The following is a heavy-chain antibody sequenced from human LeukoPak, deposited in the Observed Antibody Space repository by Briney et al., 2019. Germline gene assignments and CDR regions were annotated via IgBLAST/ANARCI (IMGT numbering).Heavy chain of an antibody. CDR3: ARDPTYYDFWSGYSPDAFDI. J-gene: IGHJ3*02. D-gene: IGHD3-3*01. CDR1: GYTFTSYG. Sequence: ASVKVSCKASGYTFTSYGISWVRQAPGQGLEWMGWISTYNGNTNYAQELQGRVTMTTDTSTSTAYMELSRLRSDDTAVYYCARDPTYYDFWSGYSPDAFDIWGQGTMVTVSS. V-gene: IGHV1-18*01. CDR2: ISTYNGNT.